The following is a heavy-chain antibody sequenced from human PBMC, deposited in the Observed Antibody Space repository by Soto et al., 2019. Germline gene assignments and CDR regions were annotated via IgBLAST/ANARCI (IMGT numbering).Heavy chain of an antibody. CDR1: GCTFSDYY. J-gene: IGHJ4*02. CDR3: ARGRLYYYDSGDY. D-gene: IGHD3-22*01. V-gene: IGHV3-74*01. CDR2: INIDGSTT. Sequence: GSLRLSCAASGCTFSDYYMSWIRQAPGEGLMWVSRINIDGSTTTYADSVKGRLTISRDNAKNTVYLQMNSLRAEDTAVYYCARGRLYYYDSGDYWGQGTLVTVSS.